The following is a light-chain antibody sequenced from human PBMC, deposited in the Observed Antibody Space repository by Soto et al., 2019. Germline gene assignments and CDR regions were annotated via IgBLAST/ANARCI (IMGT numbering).Light chain of an antibody. Sequence: DIQITQSPSPLSASVGDRVTITCRASQNINRRLAWYQQKPGKAPNLLIYDASSLESGVPARFSGGGSGTEFTLTISSLQPDDFSTFYCQQYNNYPWTFGQGTKVDIK. J-gene: IGKJ1*01. CDR3: QQYNNYPWT. V-gene: IGKV1-5*01. CDR1: QNINRR. CDR2: DAS.